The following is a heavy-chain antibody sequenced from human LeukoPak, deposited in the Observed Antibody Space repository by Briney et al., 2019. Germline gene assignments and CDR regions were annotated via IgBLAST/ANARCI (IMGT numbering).Heavy chain of an antibody. CDR1: GYTFNTYG. CDR3: ARDRKYYFDY. CDR2: ISGYNGNT. J-gene: IGHJ4*02. Sequence: ASVKVSCKASGYTFNTYGITWVRQAPGQGLEWMGWISGYNGNTNYAQKLQGRVTMTTDTSTSTAYMELRSLRSDDTAVYYCARDRKYYFDYWGQGTLVTVSS. V-gene: IGHV1-18*01.